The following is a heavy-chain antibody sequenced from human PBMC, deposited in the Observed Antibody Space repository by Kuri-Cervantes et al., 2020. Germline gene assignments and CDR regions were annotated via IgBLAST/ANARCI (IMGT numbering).Heavy chain of an antibody. D-gene: IGHD2-15*01. Sequence: ASVKVSCKASGYTFTSYGISWVRQAPGQGLEWMGWISAYNGDTNYAQKFQGRVTITTDESTSTAYMELSSLRSEDTAVYYCAREKSYCSGGSCYYVDYWGQGTLVTVSS. CDR3: AREKSYCSGGSCYYVDY. J-gene: IGHJ4*02. V-gene: IGHV1-18*01. CDR2: ISAYNGDT. CDR1: GYTFTSYG.